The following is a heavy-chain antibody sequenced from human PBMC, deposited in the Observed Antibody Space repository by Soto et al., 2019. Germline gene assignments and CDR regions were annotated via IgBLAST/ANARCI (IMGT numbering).Heavy chain of an antibody. CDR3: AGRSSLASVQVYFGEISNYNWFDP. J-gene: IGHJ5*02. CDR2: IYHSGST. CDR1: NGSISSAIYY. D-gene: IGHD1-1*01. V-gene: IGHV4-39*01. Sequence: QLQLQESGPGLVKPSETLSLTCTVSNGSISSAIYYWGWIRQPPGKGLEWIGRIYHSGSTYYNPSLQGRVTISVDTSKNQFSLKLSSVTDADTAVYFCAGRSSLASVQVYFGEISNYNWFDPWGQGTLVTVSS.